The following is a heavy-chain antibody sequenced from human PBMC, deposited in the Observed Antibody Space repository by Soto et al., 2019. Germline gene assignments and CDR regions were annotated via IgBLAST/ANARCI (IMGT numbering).Heavy chain of an antibody. D-gene: IGHD3-9*01. CDR1: GYTFTNYA. J-gene: IGHJ4*02. CDR3: ATDRGYYDILTGYYIPFDY. CDR2: FNAGDGET. Sequence: GASVKVSCKASGYTFTNYAVHWLRQAPGQGLEWMGGFNAGDGETMYSQTFQDRVTISGDTSTDTAYMELSSLRSEDTAVYYCATDRGYYDILTGYYIPFDYWGQGTLVTVSS. V-gene: IGHV1-24*01.